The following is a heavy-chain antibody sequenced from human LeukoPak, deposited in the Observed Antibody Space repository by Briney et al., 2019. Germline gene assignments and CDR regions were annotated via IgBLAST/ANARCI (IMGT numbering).Heavy chain of an antibody. V-gene: IGHV4-39*06. Sequence: SETLSLTCTVSGGSISSSSYYWGWIRQPPGKGLEWIGCIYDSGSTYYNPSLKSRVTISVDTSKNHFPRKLSSVTAADTAVYHCADHIAAAGHHYLDYWGKGTLVTVSS. CDR3: ADHIAAAGHHYLDY. CDR1: GGSISSSSYY. D-gene: IGHD6-13*01. J-gene: IGHJ4*02. CDR2: IYDSGST.